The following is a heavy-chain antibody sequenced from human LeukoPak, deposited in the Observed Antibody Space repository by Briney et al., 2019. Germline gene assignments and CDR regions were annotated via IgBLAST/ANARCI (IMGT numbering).Heavy chain of an antibody. J-gene: IGHJ4*02. CDR3: ARRSTVLTANYEY. Sequence: SETLSLTCTVSGYSISSGYYWGWIRQPPGKGLEWIGIIYHSGNSYYNPSLKSRVTISVDTSKNQFSLRLSSVTAADTALYYCARRSTVLTANYEYWGQGTLVTVSA. V-gene: IGHV4-38-2*02. CDR1: GYSISSGYY. D-gene: IGHD4-23*01. CDR2: IYHSGNS.